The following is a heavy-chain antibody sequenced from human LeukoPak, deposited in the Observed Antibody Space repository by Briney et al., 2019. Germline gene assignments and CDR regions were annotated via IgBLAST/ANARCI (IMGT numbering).Heavy chain of an antibody. CDR3: AREGNWNAYDY. D-gene: IGHD1-1*01. J-gene: IGHJ4*02. V-gene: IGHV3-30*03. Sequence: GGSLRPSCEAPGFTFSTFGXXXXRQAPARGREXVAVISYDGSNTYYAXSVRGXFTIXRDNPQHTLYLQMNSLRAEDTAVYYCAREGNWNAYDYWGQGTLVTVSS. CDR1: GFTFSTFG. CDR2: ISYDGSNT.